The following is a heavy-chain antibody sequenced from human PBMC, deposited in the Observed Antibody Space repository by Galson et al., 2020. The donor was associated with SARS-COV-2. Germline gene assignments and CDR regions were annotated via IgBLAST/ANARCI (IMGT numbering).Heavy chain of an antibody. J-gene: IGHJ5*02. CDR2: ISGSGGST. D-gene: IGHD3-22*01. Sequence: GGSLRLSCAASGFTFSSYAMSWVRQAPGKGLEWVSAISGSGGSTYYADSVKGRFTISRDNSKNTLYLQMNSLRAEDTAVYYCAKVSSDSSRRNWFDPWGQGTLVTVSS. CDR3: AKVSSDSSRRNWFDP. CDR1: GFTFSSYA. V-gene: IGHV3-23*01.